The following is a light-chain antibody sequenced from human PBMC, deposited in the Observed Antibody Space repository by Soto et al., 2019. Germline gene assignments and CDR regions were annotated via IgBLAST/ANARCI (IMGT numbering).Light chain of an antibody. CDR2: DVS. CDR3: SSYTSSSTVVV. Sequence: QSALTQPASVSGSPGQSITISCTGTSSDVGGYNYVSWYQQHPGKAPKLMIYDVSNRPSGVSNHFSGSKSGNTASLTISGLQAEDEADYYCSSYTSSSTVVVFGGGTKLTVL. CDR1: SSDVGGYNY. V-gene: IGLV2-14*01. J-gene: IGLJ2*01.